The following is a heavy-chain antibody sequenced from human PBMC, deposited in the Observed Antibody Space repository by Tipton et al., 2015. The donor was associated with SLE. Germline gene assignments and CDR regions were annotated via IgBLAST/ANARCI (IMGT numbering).Heavy chain of an antibody. CDR3: ARQEGGMDV. V-gene: IGHV4-59*08. Sequence: TLSLTCTVSGGSISSYYWTWIRQPPGKTLEWIGYIYYSGSTRYNPSLKGRVTISQDTSNNQFSLKLSSVTAADTAVYYCARQEGGMDVWGQGTTVTVSS. J-gene: IGHJ6*02. CDR2: IYYSGST. CDR1: GGSISSYY.